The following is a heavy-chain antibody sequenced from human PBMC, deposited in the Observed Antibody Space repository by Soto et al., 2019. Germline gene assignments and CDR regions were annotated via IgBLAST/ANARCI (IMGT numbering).Heavy chain of an antibody. V-gene: IGHV3-30*02. Sequence: GGSLRLSCAASGFTFSTYGMHWVRQAPGKGLEWVAVMGNDGITTFYADSVKGRFTISGDNSKNTLFLQMNSLRADDTAVYYCAKEFQWELHAFDIWGQGTMVTV. J-gene: IGHJ3*02. D-gene: IGHD1-26*01. CDR1: GFTFSTYG. CDR2: MGNDGITT. CDR3: AKEFQWELHAFDI.